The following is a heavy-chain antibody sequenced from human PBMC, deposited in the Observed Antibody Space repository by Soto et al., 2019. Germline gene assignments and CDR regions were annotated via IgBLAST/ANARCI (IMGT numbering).Heavy chain of an antibody. Sequence: SETLALTCTVSGGSISSYYWSWIRQPPGKGLEWIGYIYYSGSTNYNPSLKSRVTISVDTSKNQFSLKMSSVTAADTAVYYCARGVAGACLYFDYWGQGTLVTVSS. J-gene: IGHJ4*02. CDR1: GGSISSYY. V-gene: IGHV4-59*01. D-gene: IGHD6-19*01. CDR2: IYYSGST. CDR3: ARGVAGACLYFDY.